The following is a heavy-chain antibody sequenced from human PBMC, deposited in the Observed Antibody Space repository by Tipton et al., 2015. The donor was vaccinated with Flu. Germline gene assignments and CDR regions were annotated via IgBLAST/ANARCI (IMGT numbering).Heavy chain of an antibody. V-gene: IGHV4-4*07. D-gene: IGHD3-10*01. Sequence: TLSLICTVSGGSMSSYYWSWIRQPAGKGLEWIGRIYTSGSAIHNPSLKSRVTMSVDTSKNQFSLKLSSVTAADTAVYYCARASGSGTYVIFDYWGQGMLVTVSS. CDR3: ARASGSGTYVIFDY. CDR1: GGSMSSYY. J-gene: IGHJ4*02. CDR2: IYTSGSA.